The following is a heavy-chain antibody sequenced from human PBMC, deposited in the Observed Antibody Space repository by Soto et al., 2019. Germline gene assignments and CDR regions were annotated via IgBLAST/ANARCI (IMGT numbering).Heavy chain of an antibody. V-gene: IGHV1-69*13. Sequence: SVKVSCKASGGTFSSYAISWVRQAPGQGLEWMGGIIPIFGTANYAQKFQGRVTITADESTSTAYMELSSLRSEDTAVYYCARGTSVGDGSGWPLGGGYYFDYWGQGTLVTVSS. CDR3: ARGTSVGDGSGWPLGGGYYFDY. D-gene: IGHD6-19*01. CDR1: GGTFSSYA. J-gene: IGHJ4*02. CDR2: IIPIFGTA.